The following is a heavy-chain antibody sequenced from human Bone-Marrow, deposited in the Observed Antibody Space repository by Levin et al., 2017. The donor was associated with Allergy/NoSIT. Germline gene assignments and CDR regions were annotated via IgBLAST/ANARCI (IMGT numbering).Heavy chain of an antibody. V-gene: IGHV3-48*02. CDR3: AREDCSGGSCYYYYYYGMDV. J-gene: IGHJ6*02. CDR1: GFTFSSYS. CDR2: ISSSSSTI. D-gene: IGHD2-15*01. Sequence: SGGSLRLSCAASGFTFSSYSMNWVRQAPGKGLEWVSYISSSSSTIYYADSVKGRFTISRDNAKNSLYLQMNSLRDEDTAVYYCAREDCSGGSCYYYYYYGMDVWGQGTTVTVSS.